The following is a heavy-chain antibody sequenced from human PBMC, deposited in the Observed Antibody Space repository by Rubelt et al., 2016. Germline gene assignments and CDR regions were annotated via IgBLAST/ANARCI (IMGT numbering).Heavy chain of an antibody. CDR2: IYYSGST. CDR1: GGSISSSSYY. V-gene: IGHV4-39*07. Sequence: QLQLQESGPGLVKPSETLSLTCTVSGGSISSSSYYWGWIRQPPGKGLEWIGYIYYSGSTYYNPSLMSRVTISVDTSKNQFSLKLSSVTAADTAVYYCARDPYDSSGYLFYFDYWGQGTLVTVSS. CDR3: ARDPYDSSGYLFYFDY. D-gene: IGHD3-22*01. J-gene: IGHJ4*02.